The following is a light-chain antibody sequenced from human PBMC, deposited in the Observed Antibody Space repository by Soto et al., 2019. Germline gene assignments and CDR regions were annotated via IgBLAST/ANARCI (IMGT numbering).Light chain of an antibody. J-gene: IGLJ2*01. Sequence: SVLTQPPSASGTPGQKVIISCSGSSSNNVETNYAYWYQQLPGEAPVLLLYSDGHRPSGVPERISGSKSGTAASLAISGLQSEDEAVYYCEAWDDSIGDFIFGGGTKVTVL. V-gene: IGLV1-47*02. CDR2: SDG. CDR1: SSNNVETNY. CDR3: EAWDDSIGDFI.